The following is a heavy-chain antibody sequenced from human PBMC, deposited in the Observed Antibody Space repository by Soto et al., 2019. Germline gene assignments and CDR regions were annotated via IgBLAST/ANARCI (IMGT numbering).Heavy chain of an antibody. D-gene: IGHD6-19*01. J-gene: IGHJ4*02. CDR3: AKDISRYSSGWFLFDY. CDR2: ISWDGGST. Sequence: GGSLRLSCAASGFTFDDYTMHWVRQAPGKGLEWVSLISWDGGSTYYADSVKGRFTISRDNSKNSLYLQMNSLRTEDTASYYCAKDISRYSSGWFLFDYWGQGTLVTVSS. V-gene: IGHV3-43*01. CDR1: GFTFDDYT.